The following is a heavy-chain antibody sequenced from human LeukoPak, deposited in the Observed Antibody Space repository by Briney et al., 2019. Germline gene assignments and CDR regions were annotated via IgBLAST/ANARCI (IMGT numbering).Heavy chain of an antibody. Sequence: GASVKVSCKASGYTFTGYYMHWARQAPGQGLEWMGWINPNSGGTNYAQKFQGRVTMTRDTSISTAYMELSRLRSDDTAVYYCASGPYSSSWYFDYWGQGTLVTVSS. CDR1: GYTFTGYY. V-gene: IGHV1-2*02. J-gene: IGHJ4*02. D-gene: IGHD6-13*01. CDR2: INPNSGGT. CDR3: ASGPYSSSWYFDY.